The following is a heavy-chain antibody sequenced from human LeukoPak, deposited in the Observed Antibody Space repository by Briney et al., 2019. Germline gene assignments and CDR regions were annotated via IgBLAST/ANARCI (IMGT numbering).Heavy chain of an antibody. CDR2: INPNSGGT. CDR3: ARASYSGYFGY. Sequence: ASVKVSCKACGYTFTGYYMHWVRQAPRQGLEWMGWINPNSGGTNYAQKFQGRVTMTRDTSISTAYMELSRLRSDDTAVYYCARASYSGYFGYWGQGTLVTVSS. V-gene: IGHV1-2*02. CDR1: GYTFTGYY. J-gene: IGHJ4*02. D-gene: IGHD1-26*01.